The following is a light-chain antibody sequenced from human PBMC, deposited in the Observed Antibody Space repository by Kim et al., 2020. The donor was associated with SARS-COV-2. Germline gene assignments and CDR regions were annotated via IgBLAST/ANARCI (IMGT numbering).Light chain of an antibody. CDR3: QAWDSSTAWV. Sequence: SYELTQPPSVSVSPGQTASINCSGDKLGDKYACWYQQKPGQSPVLVIYQDSKRPSGIPERLSGSNSGNTATLTISGTQAMDEADYYCQAWDSSTAWVFGG. CDR1: KLGDKY. V-gene: IGLV3-1*01. CDR2: QDS. J-gene: IGLJ3*02.